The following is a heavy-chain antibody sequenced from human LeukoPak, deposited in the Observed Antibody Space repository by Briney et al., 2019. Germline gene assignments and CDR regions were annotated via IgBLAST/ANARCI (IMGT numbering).Heavy chain of an antibody. D-gene: IGHD2-8*01. CDR1: GGSITRGLYS. Sequence: SETLSLTCTVSGGSITRGLYSWGWIRQPPGKGLEWIGTIYYSGSNARNPSLKSRVTMSLDTSKNQFSLNLTSVTAADTALYYCARNANGVCDYWGQGTLVSVPS. CDR3: ARNANGVCDY. J-gene: IGHJ4*02. V-gene: IGHV4-39*01. CDR2: IYYSGSN.